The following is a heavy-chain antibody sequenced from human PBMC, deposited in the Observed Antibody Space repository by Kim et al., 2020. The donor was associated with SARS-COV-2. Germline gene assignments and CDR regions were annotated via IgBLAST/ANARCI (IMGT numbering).Heavy chain of an antibody. J-gene: IGHJ4*02. V-gene: IGHV5-51*01. Sequence: RYSPSFQGQVTISADKSISTAYLQWSGLKASDTAMYYCARADGYNYPFDYWGQGTLVTVSS. D-gene: IGHD5-12*01. CDR3: ARADGYNYPFDY.